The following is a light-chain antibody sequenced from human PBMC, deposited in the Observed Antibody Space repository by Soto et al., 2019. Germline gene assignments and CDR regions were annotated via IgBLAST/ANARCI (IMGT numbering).Light chain of an antibody. Sequence: DIQMTQSPSSVSASVGDRVTITCRASQGISSWLAWYQQRPGEAPKLLIYAAANLQSGVPSRFSGSGSGTDFTLTIYSLQPEDSATYYCQQTSSFPLTFGGGTKVDIK. V-gene: IGKV1-12*01. CDR1: QGISSW. J-gene: IGKJ4*01. CDR3: QQTSSFPLT. CDR2: AAA.